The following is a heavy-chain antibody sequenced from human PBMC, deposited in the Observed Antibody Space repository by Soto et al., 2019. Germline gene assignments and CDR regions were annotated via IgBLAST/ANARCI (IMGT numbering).Heavy chain of an antibody. CDR2: IYYSGST. D-gene: IGHD2-15*01. CDR3: ARRFVLRVLDATGMVGWFDP. CDR1: GGSISSSSYY. Sequence: QLQLQESGPGLVKPSETLSLTCTVSGGSISSSSYYWGWIRQPPGKGLEWIGSIYYSGSTYYNPSLKSRVTISVDTSKNQFSLKLSSVTAADTAVYYCARRFVLRVLDATGMVGWFDPWGQGTLVTVSS. J-gene: IGHJ5*02. V-gene: IGHV4-39*01.